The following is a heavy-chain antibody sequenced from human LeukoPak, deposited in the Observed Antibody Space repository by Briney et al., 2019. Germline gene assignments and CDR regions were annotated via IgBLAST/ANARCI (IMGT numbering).Heavy chain of an antibody. CDR1: GFTFSSYG. V-gene: IGHV3-30*18. J-gene: IGHJ4*02. D-gene: IGHD6-13*01. CDR3: AKDGAAAGSPRFDY. Sequence: GGSLRLSCAASGFTFSSYGMHWVRQAPGKGLEWVAVISYDGSNKYYADSVKGRFTISRENSKNTLYLQMNSLRAEDTAVYYCAKDGAAAGSPRFDYWGQGTLVTVSS. CDR2: ISYDGSNK.